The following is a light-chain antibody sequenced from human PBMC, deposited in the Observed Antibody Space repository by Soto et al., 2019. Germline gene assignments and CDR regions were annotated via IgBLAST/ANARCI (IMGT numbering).Light chain of an antibody. Sequence: EIVLTQSPATLSLSPGERATLSCRASQSVSSYLAWYQQKPGQAPRLLIYDASNRATGIPARFSGSGSGTDFSLTIRGLKPEDFAVYYCQQYDIWPPYTFGQGTKVDIK. CDR1: QSVSSY. CDR3: QQYDIWPPYT. CDR2: DAS. J-gene: IGKJ2*01. V-gene: IGKV3-11*01.